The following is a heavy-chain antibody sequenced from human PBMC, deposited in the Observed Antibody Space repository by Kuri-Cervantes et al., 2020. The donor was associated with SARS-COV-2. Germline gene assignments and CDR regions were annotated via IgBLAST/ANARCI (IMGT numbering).Heavy chain of an antibody. CDR3: ARGAPIVVVPVAKGDDAFDI. V-gene: IGHV1-46*01. CDR2: INPSGGST. D-gene: IGHD2-2*01. CDR1: GYTFTSYY. J-gene: IGHJ3*02. Sequence: ASVKVSFKASGYTFTSYYMHWVRQAPGQGLEWMGIINPSGGSTSYAQKFQGRVTMTRDTSTSTVYMELSSLRSEDTAVYYCARGAPIVVVPVAKGDDAFDIWGQGTMVTVSS.